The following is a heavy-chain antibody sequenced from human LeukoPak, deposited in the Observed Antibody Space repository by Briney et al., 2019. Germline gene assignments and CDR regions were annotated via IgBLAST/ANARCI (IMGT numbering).Heavy chain of an antibody. Sequence: GESLRLSCAASGFTVSSNYMSWVRQAPGKGLEWVSVIYSGGSTYYADSVKGRFTISRDNSKNTLYLQMNSLRAEDTAVYYCARDSPQGSIDYWGQGTLVTVSS. CDR3: ARDSPQGSIDY. J-gene: IGHJ4*02. V-gene: IGHV3-66*01. CDR2: IYSGGST. D-gene: IGHD2-15*01. CDR1: GFTVSSNY.